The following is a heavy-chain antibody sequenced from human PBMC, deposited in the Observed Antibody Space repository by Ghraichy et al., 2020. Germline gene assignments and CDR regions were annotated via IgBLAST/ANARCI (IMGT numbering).Heavy chain of an antibody. V-gene: IGHV3-66*01. CDR2: IKNTGST. J-gene: IGHJ3*01. CDR1: GFTVSTNY. Sequence: AGSLRLTCVASGFTVSTNYMSWVRQAPGKGLEWVSLIKNTGSTDYADSVKGRFIISRDNSKNTLYLQMNSLRAEDTAVYYCARGGAFDVWGQGTIVTVSS. CDR3: ARGGAFDV.